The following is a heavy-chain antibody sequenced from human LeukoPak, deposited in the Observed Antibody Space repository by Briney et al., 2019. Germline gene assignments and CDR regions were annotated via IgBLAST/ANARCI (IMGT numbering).Heavy chain of an antibody. CDR1: GDSISTSSYY. V-gene: IGHV4-39*07. D-gene: IGHD2-15*01. CDR2: VFFSGNT. CDR3: ARDPSRSCAGGNCFSS. Sequence: SETLSLTCTVSGDSISTSSYYWGWIRQPPGKGLEWIGSVFFSGNTYYEPSLKSRVTISVATSTNQFSLNVRSVSAADTAVYYCARDPSRSCAGGNCFSSWGQGTLVIVSS. J-gene: IGHJ5*02.